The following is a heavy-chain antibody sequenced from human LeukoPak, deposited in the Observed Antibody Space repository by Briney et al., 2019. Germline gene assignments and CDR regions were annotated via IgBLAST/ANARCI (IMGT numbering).Heavy chain of an antibody. V-gene: IGHV3-21*01. J-gene: IGHJ3*01. CDR3: ARGLSDCTSSSCPYDAFDV. CDR1: GFTFSSYS. CDR2: IGSGGASR. D-gene: IGHD2-2*01. Sequence: PGGSLRLSCSASGFTFSSYSIDWVRQAPGKGLEWVSFIGSGGASRSYADSVKGRFTISRDNAKNSLYLHMSSLRAEDTAVYYCARGLSDCTSSSCPYDAFDVWGHGTMVTVSS.